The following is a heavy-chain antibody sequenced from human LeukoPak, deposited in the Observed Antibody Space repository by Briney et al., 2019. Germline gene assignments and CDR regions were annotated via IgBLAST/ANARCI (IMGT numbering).Heavy chain of an antibody. CDR3: ARSIGYCSSTSCYVGWFDP. CDR1: GGSISSSSYY. CDR2: IYYSGST. D-gene: IGHD2-2*01. V-gene: IGHV4-39*01. J-gene: IGHJ5*02. Sequence: SETLSLTCTVSGGSISSSSYYWGWIRQPPGKGLEWIGSIYYSGSTYYNPSLKSRVTISADTSKNQFSLKLSSVTAADTAVYYCARSIGYCSSTSCYVGWFDPWGQGTLVTVSS.